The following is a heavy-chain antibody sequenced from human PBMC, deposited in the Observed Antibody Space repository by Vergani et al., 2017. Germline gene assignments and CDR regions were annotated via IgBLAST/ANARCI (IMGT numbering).Heavy chain of an antibody. CDR2: INHSGST. D-gene: IGHD6-13*01. CDR3: AREDYSSSWVFAY. V-gene: IGHV4-34*01. CDR1: GGSFSGYY. Sequence: QVQLQESGPGLVKPSETLSLTCAVSGGSFSGYYWSWIRQPPGKGLEWIGEINHSGSTNYNPSLKIRVTISVDTSKNQFSLKLCSVTAADTAVYDCAREDYSSSWVFAYWGQGTLVTVSS. J-gene: IGHJ4*02.